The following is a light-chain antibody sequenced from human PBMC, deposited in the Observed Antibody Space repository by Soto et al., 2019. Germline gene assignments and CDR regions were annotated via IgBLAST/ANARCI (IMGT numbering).Light chain of an antibody. Sequence: AIRMTQSPSSLSASTGDRVTITCRASQGISSYLAWYQQKPGKAPKLLIYAASTLQSGVPSRFSGSGSGTDFTLTISCLQSEDFATYYCQQYYSYPFCTFGQGTKVDIK. V-gene: IGKV1-8*01. CDR3: QQYYSYPFCT. CDR1: QGISSY. J-gene: IGKJ1*01. CDR2: AAS.